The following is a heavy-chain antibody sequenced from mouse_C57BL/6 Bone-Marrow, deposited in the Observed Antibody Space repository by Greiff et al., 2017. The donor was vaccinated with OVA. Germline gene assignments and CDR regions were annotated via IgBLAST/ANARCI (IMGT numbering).Heavy chain of an antibody. J-gene: IGHJ3*01. CDR1: EYEFPSHD. CDR3: SRHDGSSPWFAY. V-gene: IGHV5-2*01. D-gene: IGHD1-1*01. CDR2: INSDGGST. Sequence: EVKVVESGGGLVQPGESLKLSCESNEYEFPSHDMSWVRKTPEKRLELVAAINSDGGSTYYPDTMERRFIISRDNTKKTLYLQMSSLRSEYTALYYCSRHDGSSPWFAYWGQGTLVTVSA.